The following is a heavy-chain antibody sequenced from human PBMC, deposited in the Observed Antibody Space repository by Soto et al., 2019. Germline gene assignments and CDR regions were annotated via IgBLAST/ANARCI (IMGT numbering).Heavy chain of an antibody. CDR3: ARGVAAPTWGNDYGMDV. J-gene: IGHJ6*02. V-gene: IGHV6-1*01. CDR1: GDSVSSNNAA. Sequence: SQTLSLTCAIPGDSVSSNNAAWNWIRQSPSRGLEWLGRTYYRSKWYNDYAVSVKSRITINPDTSKNQFSLQLNSVTPEDTAVYYCARGVAAPTWGNDYGMDVWGQGTTVTVSS. D-gene: IGHD6-19*01. CDR2: TYYRSKWYN.